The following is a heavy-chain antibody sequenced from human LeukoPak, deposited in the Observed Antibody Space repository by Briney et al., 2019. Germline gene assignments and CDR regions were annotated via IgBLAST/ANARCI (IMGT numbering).Heavy chain of an antibody. CDR2: INHRRNT. D-gene: IGHD6-19*01. Sequence: PSETLSLTCVVYGESFSGYSWSWIRHPPGKGLEWNGEINHRRNTNYNQSLKSRVTISIETSKTQFSLKLSSVTAADTAVYYCARHGWHAWYFDLWGRGTLVTVSS. CDR1: GESFSGYS. J-gene: IGHJ2*01. CDR3: ARHGWHAWYFDL. V-gene: IGHV4-34*01.